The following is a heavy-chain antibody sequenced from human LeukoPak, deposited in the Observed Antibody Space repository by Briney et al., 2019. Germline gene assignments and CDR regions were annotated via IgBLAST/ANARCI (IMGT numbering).Heavy chain of an antibody. Sequence: ASVTVSCKASGYTFTEYYIHWVRQTPGQGLQWMGWMKPDSGATNHAQNFEGRVTMTRDTSINTAYMELTSLRSDDTAVYYCARDRSSGYYFDYWGQGTLVTVSS. J-gene: IGHJ4*02. CDR1: GYTFTEYY. CDR3: ARDRSSGYYFDY. D-gene: IGHD3-22*01. V-gene: IGHV1-2*02. CDR2: MKPDSGAT.